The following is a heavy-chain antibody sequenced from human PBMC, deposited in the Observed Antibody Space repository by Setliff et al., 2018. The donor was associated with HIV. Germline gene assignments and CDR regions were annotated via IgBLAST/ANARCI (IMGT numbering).Heavy chain of an antibody. CDR3: ATAPRGTYYDILSGRPRGWFDP. V-gene: IGHV1-69*13. Sequence: SVKVSCKASGGTFSSYAITWVRQAPGQGPEWMGGIIPIYGTPNHEQRFQGRVTITADESTSTAYMDLSSLTSDDTAVYYCATAPRGTYYDILSGRPRGWFDPWGQGTLVTVSS. CDR2: IIPIYGTP. CDR1: GGTFSSYA. D-gene: IGHD3-9*01. J-gene: IGHJ5*02.